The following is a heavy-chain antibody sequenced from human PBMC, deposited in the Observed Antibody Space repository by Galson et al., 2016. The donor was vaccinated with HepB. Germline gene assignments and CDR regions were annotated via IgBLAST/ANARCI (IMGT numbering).Heavy chain of an antibody. CDR1: GDTFTSQY. CDR2: FRLRGGWA. J-gene: IGHJ4*02. CDR3: AGEPPLMGTPSGIGAFDI. Sequence: SVKVSCKASGDTFTSQYIHWVRQAPGQGLEWMGVFRLRGGWATYAQKLQGRVTMTRDTSTTTVDMELSSLTSDDTAVYYCAGEPPLMGTPSGIGAFDIWGQGNLVTVSS. D-gene: IGHD4-23*01. V-gene: IGHV1-46*01.